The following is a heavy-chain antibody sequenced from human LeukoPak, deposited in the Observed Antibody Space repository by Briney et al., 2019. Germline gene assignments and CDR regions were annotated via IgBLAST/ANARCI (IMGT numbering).Heavy chain of an antibody. Sequence: SETLSLTSTVSGGSISSSSYYWGWIRQPPGKGLEWIGSIYYSGSTYYNPSLKSRVTISVDTSKNQFSLKLSSVTAADTAVYYCARSGLLWFGSFDYWGQGTLVTVSS. V-gene: IGHV4-39*01. CDR1: GGSISSSSYY. D-gene: IGHD3-10*01. J-gene: IGHJ4*02. CDR3: ARSGLLWFGSFDY. CDR2: IYYSGST.